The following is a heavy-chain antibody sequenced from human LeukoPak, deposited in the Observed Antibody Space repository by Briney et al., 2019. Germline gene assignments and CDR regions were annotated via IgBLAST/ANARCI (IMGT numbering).Heavy chain of an antibody. Sequence: GGSLRLSCKASGVTFSDYYMSWIRHAPGKGLEWIAYISGPGYPIYHADSVKGRFTISRDNAERSLYLQMNSLRVEDTAVYYCASVGGASLTIRFDLWGPGTLVTVSS. J-gene: IGHJ5*02. CDR2: ISGPGYPI. V-gene: IGHV3-11*01. CDR3: ASVGGASLTIRFDL. D-gene: IGHD3-16*01. CDR1: GVTFSDYY.